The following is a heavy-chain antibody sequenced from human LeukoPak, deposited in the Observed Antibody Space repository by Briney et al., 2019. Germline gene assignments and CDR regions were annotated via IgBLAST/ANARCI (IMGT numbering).Heavy chain of an antibody. CDR2: INPSGGST. CDR1: GYTFTSYY. J-gene: IGHJ5*02. V-gene: IGHV1-46*01. D-gene: IGHD6-19*01. Sequence: ASVKVSCKASGYTFTSYYMHWVRQAPGQGLEWMGIINPSGGSTSYAQKFQGRVTMTRDTSTSTVYMELSSLRSEDTAVYYCARGYSSGWYKGYWFDPWGQGTLVTVSS. CDR3: ARGYSSGWYKGYWFDP.